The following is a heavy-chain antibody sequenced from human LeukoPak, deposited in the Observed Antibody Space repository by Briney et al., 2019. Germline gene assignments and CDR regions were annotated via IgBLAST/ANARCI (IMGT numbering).Heavy chain of an antibody. CDR1: GSAFTTYY. D-gene: IGHD3-3*01. V-gene: IGHV1-46*01. CDR3: ARDRSGYDVFDY. Sequence: ASVKVSCKAAGSAFTTYYIHWVRQAPGQGLEGLGIINPSVGTSNYAQTFQGRVAMTRDTSTSTVYIELSSLRSEDTAVYYCARDRSGYDVFDYWGQGTPVTVSS. J-gene: IGHJ4*02. CDR2: INPSVGTS.